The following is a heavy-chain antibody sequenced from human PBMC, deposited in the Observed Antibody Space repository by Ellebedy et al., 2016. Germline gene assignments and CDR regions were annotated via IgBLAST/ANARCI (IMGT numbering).Heavy chain of an antibody. J-gene: IGHJ4*02. CDR1: GFTSSSYS. Sequence: GESLKISXVVSGFTSSSYSMNWVRQASGKGLEWVASMSSSTRYIYYADSVKGRFTISRDNAKNTLYLQMNSLRGEDTAVYYCASIRFDYWGQGTLVTVSS. CDR3: ASIRFDY. CDR2: MSSSTRYI. V-gene: IGHV3-21*01.